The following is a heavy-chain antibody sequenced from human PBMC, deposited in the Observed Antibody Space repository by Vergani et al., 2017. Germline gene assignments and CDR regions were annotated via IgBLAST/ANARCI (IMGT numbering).Heavy chain of an antibody. V-gene: IGHV3-11*06. J-gene: IGHJ4*02. CDR2: ISSSSSYT. Sequence: QVQLVESGGGLVKPGGSLRLSCAASGFTFSDYYMSWIRQAPGKGLEWVSYISSSSSYTNYADSVKGRFTISRDNAKNSLYLQMNSLRAEDTAVYYCARDQPAMAYDYWGQGTLVTVSS. D-gene: IGHD5-18*01. CDR3: ARDQPAMAYDY. CDR1: GFTFSDYY.